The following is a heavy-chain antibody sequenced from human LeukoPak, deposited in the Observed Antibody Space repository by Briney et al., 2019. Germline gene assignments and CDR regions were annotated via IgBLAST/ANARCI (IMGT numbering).Heavy chain of an antibody. D-gene: IGHD6-19*01. CDR1: GFTVRSTY. CDR2: IYSGGST. CDR3: LSGHLSWDDY. Sequence: GGSLRPSCAASGFTVRSTYMSWVRQAPGKGLEWDSVIYSGGSTYYADSVKGRFTISRDNSKKTLYLQMNSLRAEDTAVYYCLSGHLSWDDYWGQGTLVTVSS. V-gene: IGHV3-66*01. J-gene: IGHJ4*02.